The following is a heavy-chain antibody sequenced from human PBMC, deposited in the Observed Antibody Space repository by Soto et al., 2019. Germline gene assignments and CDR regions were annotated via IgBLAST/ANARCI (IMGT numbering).Heavy chain of an antibody. CDR3: ARTRYYYYYYMDV. J-gene: IGHJ6*03. Sequence: SETLSLTCTVSVGSISSGGYYWSWIRQHPGKGLEWIGYIYYSGSTYYNPSLKSRVTISVDTSKNQFSLKLSSVTAADTAVYYCARTRYYYYYYMDVWGKGTTVTVSS. CDR1: VGSISSGGYY. CDR2: IYYSGST. V-gene: IGHV4-31*03.